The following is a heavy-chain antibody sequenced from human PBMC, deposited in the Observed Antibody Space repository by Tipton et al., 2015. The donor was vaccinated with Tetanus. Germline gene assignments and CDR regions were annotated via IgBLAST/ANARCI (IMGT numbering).Heavy chain of an antibody. Sequence: QSGPEVKKPGASVKVSCTASRYTFTAYYMQWVRQAPGQGLEWMGWINPNSGGTNYALKFQGRVTMTRDTSITTAYMELSNLRSDDTAVYYCARDGGLLSGFYAFDFWGQGTIVSFSS. D-gene: IGHD3-3*01. CDR2: INPNSGGT. CDR1: RYTFTAYY. J-gene: IGHJ3*01. CDR3: ARDGGLLSGFYAFDF. V-gene: IGHV1-2*02.